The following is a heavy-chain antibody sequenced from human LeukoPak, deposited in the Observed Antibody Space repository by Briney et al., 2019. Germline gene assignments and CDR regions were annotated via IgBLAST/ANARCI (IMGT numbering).Heavy chain of an antibody. J-gene: IGHJ4*02. CDR1: GNYW. V-gene: IGHV3-74*01. CDR3: AMASGYDSSFDY. Sequence: GGSLRLSCAASGNYWMHWVRQVPGKGLVWVSHINSDGSSTSYADSVKGRFTISRDNAKNTLYLQMNSLRAEDTAVYYCAMASGYDSSFDYWGQGTLVTVSS. D-gene: IGHD5-12*01. CDR2: INSDGSST.